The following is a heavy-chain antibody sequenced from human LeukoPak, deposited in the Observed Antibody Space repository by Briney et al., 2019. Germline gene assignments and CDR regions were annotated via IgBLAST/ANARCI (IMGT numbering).Heavy chain of an antibody. Sequence: SVKVSCKASGGTFSSYAISWVRQAPGQGLEWMGRIIPILGIANYAQKFQGRVTITADKSTSTAYMELSSLRSGDTAVYYCASGGRYSYGYWGQGTLVTVSS. CDR2: IIPILGIA. V-gene: IGHV1-69*04. D-gene: IGHD5-18*01. J-gene: IGHJ4*02. CDR1: GGTFSSYA. CDR3: ASGGRYSYGY.